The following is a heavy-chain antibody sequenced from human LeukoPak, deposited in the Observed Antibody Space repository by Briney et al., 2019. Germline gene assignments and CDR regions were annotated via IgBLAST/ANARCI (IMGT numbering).Heavy chain of an antibody. V-gene: IGHV4-34*01. CDR3: ARHSHLYCSGGTCYSGRTDY. Sequence: SETLSLTCAVSGGSFSGYYWSWIRQPPGKGLEWIGEINHIGTTSYNPSLKSRVTISVDTSKNQFSLTLSSVTAADTAVYYCARHSHLYCSGGTCYSGRTDYWGQGSLVTVSS. D-gene: IGHD2-15*01. CDR1: GGSFSGYY. J-gene: IGHJ4*02. CDR2: INHIGTT.